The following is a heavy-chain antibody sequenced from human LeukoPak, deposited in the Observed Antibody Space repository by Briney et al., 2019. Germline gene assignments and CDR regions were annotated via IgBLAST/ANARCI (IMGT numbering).Heavy chain of an antibody. V-gene: IGHV3-7*05. CDR3: TREEL. J-gene: IGHJ4*02. D-gene: IGHD3-10*01. CDR2: INQDGNEK. Sequence: GGSLRLSCEGRSGFTFKNYWMGWVRQAPGKGPEWVANINQDGNEKHYVASVKGRFTISRDNAKKSLYLQMNSLRVDDTAVYYCTREELWGQGTLVTVSS. CDR1: GFTFKNYW.